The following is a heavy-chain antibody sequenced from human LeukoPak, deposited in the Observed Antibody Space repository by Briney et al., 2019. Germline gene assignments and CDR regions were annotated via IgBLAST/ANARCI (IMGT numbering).Heavy chain of an antibody. V-gene: IGHV3-30*04. D-gene: IGHD3-22*01. J-gene: IGHJ4*02. Sequence: GGSLRLSCAASGFTFSSYAMHWVRQAPGKGLEWVAVISYDGSNKYYADSVKGRFTISRDNSKNTLYLQMNSLRAEDTAVYYCAKDALSSGYNYFDYWGQGTLVTVSS. CDR2: ISYDGSNK. CDR3: AKDALSSGYNYFDY. CDR1: GFTFSSYA.